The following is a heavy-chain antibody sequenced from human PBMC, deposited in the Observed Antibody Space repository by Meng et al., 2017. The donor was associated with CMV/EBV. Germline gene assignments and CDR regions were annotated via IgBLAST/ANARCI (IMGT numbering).Heavy chain of an antibody. CDR1: GFTFSSYE. D-gene: IGHD3-3*01. CDR2: ISSSGSTI. V-gene: IGHV3-48*03. CDR3: ARVGTIFRGYYFDY. J-gene: IGHJ4*02. Sequence: GESLKISCAASGFTFSSYEMNWVRQAPGKGLEWVSYISSSGSTIYYADSVKGRFTISRDNAKNSLYLQMNSLRAEDTAVYDCARVGTIFRGYYFDYWGQGTLVTVSS.